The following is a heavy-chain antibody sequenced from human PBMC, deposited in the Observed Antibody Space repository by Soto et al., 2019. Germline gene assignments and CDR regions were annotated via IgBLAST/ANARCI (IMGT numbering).Heavy chain of an antibody. CDR2: SDGSSDYT. V-gene: IGHV3-11*05. CDR3: ARDVRFSSTNDLDS. Sequence: VPLVESGGGLVKPGGSLRLSGTASVFLLTDYYMSWISQPPGKGLECLASSDGSSDYTNSADSVQGRFSISRDNAKNSVFLQMNNLRADDTAVYYCARDVRFSSTNDLDSWGRGTLVTVS. CDR1: VFLLTDYY. J-gene: IGHJ4*02. D-gene: IGHD2-8*01.